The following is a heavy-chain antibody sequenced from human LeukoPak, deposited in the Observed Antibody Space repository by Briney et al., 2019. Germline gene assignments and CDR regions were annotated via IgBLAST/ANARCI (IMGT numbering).Heavy chain of an antibody. CDR3: ARTFLVWGVTYQDSYSYNGMDV. Sequence: PSETLSLAWTVSGDSIGSDYGRWIRQPPGEGLEWVGYMYYSGSANYNPSLTSRVTMSVDTSKNQFSLKLSSVTAADTAVYYCARTFLVWGVTYQDSYSYNGMDVWGQGTTVTVSS. J-gene: IGHJ6*02. V-gene: IGHV4-59*08. CDR2: MYYSGSA. CDR1: GDSIGSDY. D-gene: IGHD3-10*01.